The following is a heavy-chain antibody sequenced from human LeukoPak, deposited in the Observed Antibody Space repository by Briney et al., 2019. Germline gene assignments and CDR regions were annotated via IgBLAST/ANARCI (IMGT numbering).Heavy chain of an antibody. CDR2: IYYSGST. CDR1: GGSISSSSYY. J-gene: IGHJ4*02. CDR3: ARLLRQWELRYFDY. V-gene: IGHV4-39*01. D-gene: IGHD1-26*01. Sequence: SETLSLTCTVSGGSISSSSYYWGWIRQPPGKGLEWIGSIYYSGSTYYNPSLKSRVTISVDTSKNQFSLKLSSVTAADTAVYYCARLLRQWELRYFDYWGRGTLVTVSS.